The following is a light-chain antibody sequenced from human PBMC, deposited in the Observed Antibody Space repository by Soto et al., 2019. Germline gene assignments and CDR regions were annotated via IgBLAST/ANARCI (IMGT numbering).Light chain of an antibody. CDR1: SSDVGGYKY. V-gene: IGLV2-11*01. J-gene: IGLJ1*01. CDR2: DVS. Sequence: QSALTQPRSVSGSPGQSVTISCTGTSSDVGGYKYVSWYQQHPDKAPKLMIYDVSKRPSGVPDRFSGSQSGNTASLTISGLQAEDEADYYCCSYVGSYTYVFGTGTKLTVL. CDR3: CSYVGSYTYV.